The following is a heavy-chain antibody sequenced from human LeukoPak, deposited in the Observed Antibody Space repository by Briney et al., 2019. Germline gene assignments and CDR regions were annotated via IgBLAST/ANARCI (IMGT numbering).Heavy chain of an antibody. CDR1: GFTFSNAW. V-gene: IGHV3-15*01. J-gene: IGHJ6*03. CDR3: TTELRTVRYYVDV. CDR2: IKSKTDGGTT. Sequence: PGGSLRLSCAASGFTFSNAWMSWVRQAPGKGLEWVGRIKSKTDGGTTDYAAPVKGRFTISRDDSKNTLYLQMNSLKTEDTAVYYCTTELRTVRYYVDVWGKGTTVTVSS. D-gene: IGHD4-17*01.